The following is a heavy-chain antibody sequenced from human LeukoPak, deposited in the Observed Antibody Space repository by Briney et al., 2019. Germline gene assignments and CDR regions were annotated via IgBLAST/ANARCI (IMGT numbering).Heavy chain of an antibody. J-gene: IGHJ4*02. D-gene: IGHD2-2*02. CDR3: AKENKAFAIAGLGD. Sequence: SVPVSCKASVYSFPVYFMHWVRQAPAQEPEGMGWINCNTCDTRYPQRFQGRVTLNRDTYLTTVYMELSGLRSDATAVYDWAKENKAFAIAGLGDWGQGSLVTVSS. CDR1: VYSFPVYF. V-gene: IGHV1-2*02. CDR2: INCNTCDT.